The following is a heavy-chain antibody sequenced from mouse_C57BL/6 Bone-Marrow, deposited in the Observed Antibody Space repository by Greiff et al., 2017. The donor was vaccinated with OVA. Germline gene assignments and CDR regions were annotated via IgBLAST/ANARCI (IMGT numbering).Heavy chain of an antibody. CDR3: AKNRGHLESHWYFDV. D-gene: IGHD3-3*01. CDR1: GFSLTSYG. CDR2: IWSGGST. J-gene: IGHJ1*03. V-gene: IGHV2-5*01. Sequence: VQLQQSGPGLVQPSQSLSITCTVSGFSLTSYGVHWVRQSPGKGLEWLGVIWSGGSTDYNAAFMSRLSITKDNSKSQVFFKMNSLQADDTAIYDCAKNRGHLESHWYFDVWGTGTTVTVSS.